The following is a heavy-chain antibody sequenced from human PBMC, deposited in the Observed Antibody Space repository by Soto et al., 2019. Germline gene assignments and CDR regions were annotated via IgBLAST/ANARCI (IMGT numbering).Heavy chain of an antibody. CDR3: ARDHYYDRRIDY. Sequence: VQLVESGGGLVQPGGSLRLSCAASGFTFSSYEMNWVRQAPGKGLEWVAVIWYDGSNKYYADSVKGRFTISRDNSKNTLYLQMNSLRAEDTAVYYCARDHYYDRRIDYWGQGTLVTVSS. CDR1: GFTFSSYE. CDR2: IWYDGSNK. D-gene: IGHD3-22*01. V-gene: IGHV3-33*08. J-gene: IGHJ4*02.